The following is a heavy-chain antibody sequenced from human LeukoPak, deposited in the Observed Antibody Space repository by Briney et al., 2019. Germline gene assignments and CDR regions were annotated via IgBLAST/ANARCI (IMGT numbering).Heavy chain of an antibody. J-gene: IGHJ3*02. CDR3: ARDFIAAAGIDAFDI. CDR1: GITFSSYW. CDR2: INVDGSST. D-gene: IGHD6-13*01. Sequence: PGGSLRLSCAASGITFSSYWMDWVRQAPGKGLVWVSRINVDGSSTSYADSVKGPFTLSRDNAKNTLYLQMNSLRAEDTAVYYCARDFIAAAGIDAFDIWGQGTMVTVSS. V-gene: IGHV3-74*01.